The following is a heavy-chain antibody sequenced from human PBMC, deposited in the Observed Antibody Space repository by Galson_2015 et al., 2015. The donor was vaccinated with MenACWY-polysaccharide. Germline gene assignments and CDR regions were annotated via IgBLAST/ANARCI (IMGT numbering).Heavy chain of an antibody. CDR1: GFTFSNYW. CDR3: ARGHYCIDD. Sequence: SLRLSCAASGFTFSNYWMTWVRQAPGKGLEWVANIKKDGSEKHYVDSVKGQFTISRDNALYLQMNRLRAEDTAVSYCARGHYCIDDWGQGTPVTVSS. J-gene: IGHJ6*02. CDR2: IKKDGSEK. V-gene: IGHV3-7*01.